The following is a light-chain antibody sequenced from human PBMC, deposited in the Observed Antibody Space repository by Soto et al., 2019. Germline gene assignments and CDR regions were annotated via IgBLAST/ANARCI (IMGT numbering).Light chain of an antibody. V-gene: IGKV3-20*01. CDR3: QQYVNAPLT. J-gene: IGKJ4*01. CDR2: RAS. CDR1: QTVSSTY. Sequence: EIVLTQSPGTLSLSPGERATLSCRASQTVSSTYLAWYQQKPGQAPRLLIYRASSRATGIPDRFSGSGSGTECALTISRLEPEDFAVYYCQQYVNAPLTFGGGTKVEIK.